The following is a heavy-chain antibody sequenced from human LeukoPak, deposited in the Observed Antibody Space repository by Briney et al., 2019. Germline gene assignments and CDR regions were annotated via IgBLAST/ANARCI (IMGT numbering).Heavy chain of an antibody. CDR2: IIPIFGTA. CDR1: GGTFSRYA. D-gene: IGHD2-15*01. J-gene: IGHJ4*02. CDR3: ARSRGSCYSCGDY. Sequence: VASVKVSCKASGGTFSRYAINWVRRAPGQGLEWMGGIIPIFGTANYAQKFQGRVTITADESASTAYMELSSLRSEDTAVYYCARSRGSCYSCGDYWGQGTLVTVSS. V-gene: IGHV1-69*13.